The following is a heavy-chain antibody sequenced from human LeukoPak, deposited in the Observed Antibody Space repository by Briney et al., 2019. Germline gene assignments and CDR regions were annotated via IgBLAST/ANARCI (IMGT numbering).Heavy chain of an antibody. J-gene: IGHJ5*02. CDR1: GYTFTGYY. D-gene: IGHD2-2*01. CDR3: ARDGIDCSSTSCYFHWFDP. Sequence: ASVKVSCKASGYTFTGYYMRWVRQAPGQGLEWMGWINPNSGGTNYAQKFQGRVTMTRDTSISTAYMELSRLRSDDTAVYYCARDGIDCSSTSCYFHWFDPWGQGTLVTVSS. CDR2: INPNSGGT. V-gene: IGHV1-2*02.